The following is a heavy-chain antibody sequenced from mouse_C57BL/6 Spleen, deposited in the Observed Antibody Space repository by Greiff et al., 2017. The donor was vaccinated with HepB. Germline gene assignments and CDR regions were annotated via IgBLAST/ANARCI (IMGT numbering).Heavy chain of an antibody. Sequence: QVHVKQPGAELVKPGASVKLSCKASGYTFTSYWMHWVKQRPGQGLEWIGMIHPNSGSTNYNEKFKSKATLTVDKSSSTAYMQLSSLTSEDSAVYYCARYNYDYDGGYWGQGTLVTVSA. J-gene: IGHJ3*01. CDR2: IHPNSGST. V-gene: IGHV1-64*01. CDR1: GYTFTSYW. CDR3: ARYNYDYDGGY. D-gene: IGHD2-4*01.